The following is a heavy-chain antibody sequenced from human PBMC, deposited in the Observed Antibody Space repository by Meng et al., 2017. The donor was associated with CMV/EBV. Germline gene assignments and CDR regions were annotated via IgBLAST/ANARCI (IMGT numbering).Heavy chain of an antibody. D-gene: IGHD5-12*01. Sequence: GESLKISCAASGFTFSSYAMHWVRQAPGKGLEWVAVISYAGSNKYYADSVKGRFTISRDNSKNTLYLQMNSLRAEDTAVYYCARGPTRRHWFDPWGQGTLVTVSS. J-gene: IGHJ5*02. CDR2: ISYAGSNK. V-gene: IGHV3-30-3*01. CDR1: GFTFSSYA. CDR3: ARGPTRRHWFDP.